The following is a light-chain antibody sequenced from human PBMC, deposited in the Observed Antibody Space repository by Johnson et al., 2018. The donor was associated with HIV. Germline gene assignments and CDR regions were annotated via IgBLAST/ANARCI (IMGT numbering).Light chain of an antibody. V-gene: IGLV1-51*02. CDR1: SSNIGNNY. CDR3: GTWDNSLNTGAV. Sequence: QSVLTQPPSVSAAPGQRVTISCSGSSSNIGNNYVSWYQQLPGTAPKLLIYENNKRPSGIPDRFSGSKSGTSATLGITGLQTGDEADYYCGTWDNSLNTGAVFGPGTQVPVL. CDR2: ENN. J-gene: IGLJ1*01.